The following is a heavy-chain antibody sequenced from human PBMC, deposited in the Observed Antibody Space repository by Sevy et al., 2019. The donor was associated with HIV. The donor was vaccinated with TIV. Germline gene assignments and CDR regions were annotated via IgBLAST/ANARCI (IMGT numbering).Heavy chain of an antibody. CDR3: AKGLGMVQGALLSDDV. V-gene: IGHV3-30*02. Sequence: GGSLRLSCAASGVTFSRYGMHWVRQAPGKGLEWVAFIRYDGSTKYYAESVKGRFIISRDNSKDTLYLQMNSLRGDDTSLYYCAKGLGMVQGALLSDDVWGQGTMVTVSS. J-gene: IGHJ3*01. CDR2: IRYDGSTK. CDR1: GVTFSRYG. D-gene: IGHD3-10*01.